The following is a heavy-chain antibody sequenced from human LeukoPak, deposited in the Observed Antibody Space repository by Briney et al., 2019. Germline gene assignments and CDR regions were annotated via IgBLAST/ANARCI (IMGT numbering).Heavy chain of an antibody. V-gene: IGHV4-59*08. CDR3: ARQRPPTDY. J-gene: IGHJ4*02. Sequence: PSETLSLTCTVSGGSISSYYWSWIRQPPGKGLEWIGYIYYGGSTNYNPSLKSRVTISVDTSKNQFSLKLSSVTAADTAVYYCARQRPPTDYWGQGTLVTVSS. CDR1: GGSISSYY. CDR2: IYYGGST.